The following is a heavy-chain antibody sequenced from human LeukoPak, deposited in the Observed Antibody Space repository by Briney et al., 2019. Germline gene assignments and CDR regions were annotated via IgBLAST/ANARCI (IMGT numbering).Heavy chain of an antibody. V-gene: IGHV3-21*01. D-gene: IGHD4-17*01. J-gene: IGHJ4*02. CDR3: ARDLTTVTTKAWDH. Sequence: PGGSLRLSCAASGFTFSPYSMNRVRQAPGKGLEWVSSISSSSTYIYYADSVKGRFTISRDNAKNSLYLQMNSLRAEDTAVYYCARDLTTVTTKAWDHWGQGTLVTVSS. CDR1: GFTFSPYS. CDR2: ISSSSTYI.